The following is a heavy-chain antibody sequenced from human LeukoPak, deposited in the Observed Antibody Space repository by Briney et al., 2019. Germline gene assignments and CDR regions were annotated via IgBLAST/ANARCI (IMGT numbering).Heavy chain of an antibody. V-gene: IGHV3-30*02. D-gene: IGHD2-2*01. CDR1: GFTFSIYG. J-gene: IGHJ5*02. CDR3: ARDFSHRPFIVVVPAAMEFDP. Sequence: GGTLGLSCAAPGFTFSIYGVHWVRQAPGRGREWVAFIRYEGSNKYYADAVKDRFTISRDNSKNTLYLQMNSLRAEDTAVYYCARDFSHRPFIVVVPAAMEFDPWGQGTLVTVSS. CDR2: IRYEGSNK.